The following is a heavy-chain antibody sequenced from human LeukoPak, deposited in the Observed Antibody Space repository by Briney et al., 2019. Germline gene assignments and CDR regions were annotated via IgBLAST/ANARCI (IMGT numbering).Heavy chain of an antibody. CDR1: GFTFSSYS. CDR2: ISSSSSYI. Sequence: GGSLRLSCAASGFTFSSYSMNWVRQAPGKGLEWVSSISSSSSYIYYADSVEGRFTISRDNAKNSLYLQMNSLRAEDTAVYYCARSLDTAMGHFDYWGQGTLVTVSS. CDR3: ARSLDTAMGHFDY. V-gene: IGHV3-21*01. D-gene: IGHD5-18*01. J-gene: IGHJ4*02.